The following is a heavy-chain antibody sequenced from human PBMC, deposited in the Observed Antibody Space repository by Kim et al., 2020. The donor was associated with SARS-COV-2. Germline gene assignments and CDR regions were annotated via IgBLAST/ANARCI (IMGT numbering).Heavy chain of an antibody. D-gene: IGHD4-17*01. CDR3: ASSWAPAGHDYGDYPSFQTHYYGMDV. CDR2: ISSSGSTI. CDR1: GFTFSDYY. J-gene: IGHJ6*02. Sequence: GGSLRLSCAASGFTFSDYYMSWIRQAPGKGLEWVSYISSSGSTIYYADSVKGRFTISRDNAKNSLYLQMNSLRAEDTAVYYCASSWAPAGHDYGDYPSFQTHYYGMDVWGQGTTVTVSS. V-gene: IGHV3-11*01.